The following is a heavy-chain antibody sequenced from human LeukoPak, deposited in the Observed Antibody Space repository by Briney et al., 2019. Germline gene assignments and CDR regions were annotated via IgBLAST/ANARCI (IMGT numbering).Heavy chain of an antibody. V-gene: IGHV4-31*03. D-gene: IGHD3-9*01. CDR1: GGSISSGGYY. Sequence: SETLSLTCTVSGGSISSGGYYWSWIRQHPGKGLEWIGYIYYSGSTYYNPSLKSRVTISVDTSKNQFSLKLSSVTAADTAVYYCARGYGPLPHYDILTGYGSFDYWGQGTLVTVSS. CDR2: IYYSGST. CDR3: ARGYGPLPHYDILTGYGSFDY. J-gene: IGHJ4*02.